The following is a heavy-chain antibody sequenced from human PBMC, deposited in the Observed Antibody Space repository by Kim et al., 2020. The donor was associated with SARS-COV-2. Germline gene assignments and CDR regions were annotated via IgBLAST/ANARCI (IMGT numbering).Heavy chain of an antibody. D-gene: IGHD3-10*01. CDR3: ARGHSDYGSGIYLNWFDP. V-gene: IGHV1-46*01. CDR1: GYTFASYY. Sequence: ASVKVSCKASGYTFASYYMHWVRQAPGQGLEWMGIINPSGGSTSYAQKFQGRVTMTRDTSTSTVYMELSSLRSEDTAVYYCARGHSDYGSGIYLNWFDPWGQGTLVTVSS. J-gene: IGHJ5*02. CDR2: INPSGGST.